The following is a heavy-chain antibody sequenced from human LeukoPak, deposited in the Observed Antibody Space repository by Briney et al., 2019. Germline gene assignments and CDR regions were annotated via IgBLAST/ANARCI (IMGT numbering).Heavy chain of an antibody. CDR2: IYYIGCT. V-gene: IGHV4-59*01. CDR3: ACFSPGYCSNTSCYTPPYCGGDCGSFDN. CDR1: GGSISSYY. Sequence: SETLSLPCTVSGGSISSYYWRWIRQPPGKGREWIGYIYYIGCTNYKPSLNRRASISVDTSKNQFSLKQGSVTAGATAVYDFACFSPGYCSNTSCYTPPYCGGDCGSFDNWGQGTLVTVSS. J-gene: IGHJ4*02. D-gene: IGHD2-2*02.